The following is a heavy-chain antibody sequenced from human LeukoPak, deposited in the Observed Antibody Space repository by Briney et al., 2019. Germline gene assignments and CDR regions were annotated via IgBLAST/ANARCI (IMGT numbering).Heavy chain of an antibody. V-gene: IGHV5-51*01. CDR1: GYSFTSYW. J-gene: IGHJ3*02. CDR3: ARIVVRGVIPSDAFDI. CDR2: IYSGDSDT. D-gene: IGHD3-10*01. Sequence: GESLKISCKGSGYSFTSYWIGWVRQMPGKGLEWMGIIYSGDSDTRYSPSFQGQVTISADKSISTAYLQWSSLKASDTAMYYCARIVVRGVIPSDAFDIWGQGTMVTVSS.